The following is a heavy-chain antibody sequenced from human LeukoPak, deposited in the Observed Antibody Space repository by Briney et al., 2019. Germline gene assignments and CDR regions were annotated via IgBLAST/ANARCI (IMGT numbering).Heavy chain of an antibody. V-gene: IGHV3-30*02. CDR1: GFTFISYG. CDR3: ARDAAVAGYYYYYYYMDV. Sequence: GGSLRLSCAASGFTFISYGMHWVRQAPGKGLEWVAFIRYDGSNKYYADSVKGRFTISRDNSKNTLYLQMNSLRAEDTAVYYCARDAAVAGYYYYYYYMDVWGKGTTVTVSS. J-gene: IGHJ6*03. CDR2: IRYDGSNK. D-gene: IGHD6-19*01.